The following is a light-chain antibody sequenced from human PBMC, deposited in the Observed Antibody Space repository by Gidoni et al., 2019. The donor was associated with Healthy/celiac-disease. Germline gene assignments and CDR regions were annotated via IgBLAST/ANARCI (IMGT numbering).Light chain of an antibody. V-gene: IGLV2-14*01. CDR3: SSYTSSSTLV. J-gene: IGLJ2*01. CDR1: SSDVGGYNY. CDR2: EVS. Sequence: QSALTQPASVSGSPGQSITISCTGTSSDVGGYNYVSWYQQHPGKAPKLMIYEVSNRPSGVSNRISGLQAEDEADYYCSSYTSSSTLVFGGGTKLTDL.